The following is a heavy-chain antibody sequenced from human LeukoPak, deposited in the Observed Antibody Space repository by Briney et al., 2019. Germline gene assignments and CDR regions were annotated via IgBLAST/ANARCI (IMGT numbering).Heavy chain of an antibody. CDR1: GYSISSGYY. CDR3: ARLSSGSYYVIDY. V-gene: IGHV4-38-2*01. CDR2: IYHSGST. J-gene: IGHJ4*02. Sequence: SGTLSLTCAVSGYSISSGYYWGWIRQPPGRGLEWIGSIYHSGSTYYNPSLKSRVTISVDTSKNQFSLKLSSVTAADTAVYYCARLSSGSYYVIDYWGQGTLVTVSS. D-gene: IGHD1-26*01.